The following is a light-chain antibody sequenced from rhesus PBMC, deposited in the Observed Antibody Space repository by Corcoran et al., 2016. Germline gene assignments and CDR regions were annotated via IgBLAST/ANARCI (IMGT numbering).Light chain of an antibody. CDR2: DAS. CDR3: LQYNSDLYS. CDR1: QGINNY. Sequence: DIQMTQSPSSLSASVGDRVTITCRASQGINNYLSWYQQKPGKAPKLLIFDASALQSGVPSRVSGSGSGTDFSLTISSLQPEDVATYFCLQYNSDLYSFGQGTKVELK. J-gene: IGKJ2*01. V-gene: IGKV1S21*01.